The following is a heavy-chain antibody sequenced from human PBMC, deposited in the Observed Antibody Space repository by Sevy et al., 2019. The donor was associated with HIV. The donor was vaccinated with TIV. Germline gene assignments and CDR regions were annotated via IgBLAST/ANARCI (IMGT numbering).Heavy chain of an antibody. J-gene: IGHJ4*02. Sequence: GGSLRLSCVASGFTFSDHYMEWVRQAPGKGLEWVGRTRNKADGYTTEYAASVKGRCTISRDESKNSLYVQMNSLKAEDTAVYYCATHAGIAAAGRVFDYWGQGTLVNVSS. V-gene: IGHV3-72*01. D-gene: IGHD6-13*01. CDR1: GFTFSDHY. CDR2: TRNKADGYTT. CDR3: ATHAGIAAAGRVFDY.